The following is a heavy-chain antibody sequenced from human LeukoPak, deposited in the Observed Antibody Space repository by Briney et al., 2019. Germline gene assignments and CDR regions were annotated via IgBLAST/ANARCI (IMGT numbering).Heavy chain of an antibody. Sequence: GGSLRLSCAASGFTFSSYGMHWVRQAPGKGLEWVANIRSDGVEKYYVDSVRGRFTISTDTAKNTLYLQMNSLRADDTAVYYCAREFTGYGNTDYWGQGTLVTVSS. D-gene: IGHD5-12*01. CDR2: IRSDGVEK. CDR1: GFTFSSYG. J-gene: IGHJ4*02. V-gene: IGHV3-7*03. CDR3: AREFTGYGNTDY.